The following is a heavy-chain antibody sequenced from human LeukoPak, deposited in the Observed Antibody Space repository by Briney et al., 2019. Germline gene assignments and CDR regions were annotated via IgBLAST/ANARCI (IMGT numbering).Heavy chain of an antibody. J-gene: IGHJ4*02. D-gene: IGHD3-22*01. CDR3: AREYYYDSSGQI. CDR1: GGSISSYY. CDR2: IYHSGST. V-gene: IGHV4-59*12. Sequence: SETLSLTCTVSGGSISSYYWSWIRQPPGKGLEWIGYIYHSGSTNYNPSLKSRVTISVDTSKNQFSLKLSSVTAADTAVYYCAREYYYDSSGQIWGQGTLVTVSS.